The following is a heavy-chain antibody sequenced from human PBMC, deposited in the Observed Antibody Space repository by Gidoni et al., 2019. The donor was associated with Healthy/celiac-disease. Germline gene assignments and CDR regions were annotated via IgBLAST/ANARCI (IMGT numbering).Heavy chain of an antibody. V-gene: IGHV3-23*01. CDR1: GFTFSSYA. CDR2: IRGSGGNT. D-gene: IGHD3-10*01. CDR3: AKDSGPMVRGVTTY. Sequence: EVQLLASAGGLVPPGGSLRLSCPASGFTFSSYAMSWVSQAPGQGLEWVSTIRGSGGNTYYADSVKGRLTISRDNSKNTLYLQMNSLRAEDTAVYYCAKDSGPMVRGVTTYWGQGTLVTVSS. J-gene: IGHJ4*02.